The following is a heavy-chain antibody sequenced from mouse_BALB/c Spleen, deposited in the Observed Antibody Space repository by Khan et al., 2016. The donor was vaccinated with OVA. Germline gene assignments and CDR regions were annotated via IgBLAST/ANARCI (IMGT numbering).Heavy chain of an antibody. Sequence: EVKLEESGGGLVQPGGSMKLSCVASGFTFSSDWMSWVRQSPEKGLGWVAEIRLKSDNYATHYAESVKGKFTISRDDSKSRLYLQMTSLRAEDTGIYYCTQLGRSYWGQGTLVTVSA. D-gene: IGHD4-1*02. CDR2: IRLKSDNYAT. CDR3: TQLGRSY. CDR1: GFTFSSDW. V-gene: IGHV6-6*02. J-gene: IGHJ3*01.